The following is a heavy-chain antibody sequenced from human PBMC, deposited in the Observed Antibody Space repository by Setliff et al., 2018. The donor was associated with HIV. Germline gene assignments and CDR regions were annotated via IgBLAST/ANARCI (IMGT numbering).Heavy chain of an antibody. CDR3: AGIGDYSISGVAFHI. D-gene: IGHD4-4*01. CDR2: IGRGGDT. Sequence: QTGESLKISCAASGLTFSSYDMHWVRQAAGKGLEWVSGIGRGGDTYYLGSVKGRFTISRENAKNSLYLQMNSLTAGDTAVYFCAGIGDYSISGVAFHIWGQGTMVTVSS. J-gene: IGHJ3*02. CDR1: GLTFSSYD. V-gene: IGHV3-13*01.